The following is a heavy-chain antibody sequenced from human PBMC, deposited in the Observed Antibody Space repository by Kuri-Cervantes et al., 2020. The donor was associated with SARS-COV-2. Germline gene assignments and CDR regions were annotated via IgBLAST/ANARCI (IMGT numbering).Heavy chain of an antibody. CDR1: GFTFSSYG. Sequence: GESLKISCAASGFTFSSYGMHWVRQAPGKGLEWVAFIRYDGSNKYYADSVKGRFTISRDNSKNTLYLQMNSLRAEDTAVYYCAKDPYVWGSYSVDYWGQGTLVTVSS. J-gene: IGHJ4*02. CDR3: AKDPYVWGSYSVDY. D-gene: IGHD3-16*01. V-gene: IGHV3-30*02. CDR2: IRYDGSNK.